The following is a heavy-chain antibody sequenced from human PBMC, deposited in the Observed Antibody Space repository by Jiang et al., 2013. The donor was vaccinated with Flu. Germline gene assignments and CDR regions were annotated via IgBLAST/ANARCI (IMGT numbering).Heavy chain of an antibody. CDR3: ARDRWGGYGLDV. D-gene: IGHD4-23*01. CDR2: SSSSGSVI. CDR1: FSSYE. Sequence: FSSYEMNWVRQAPGKGLEWLSYSSSSGSVIYYADSVKGRFSISRDNAKKLLYLQMNSLRAEDTALYYCARDRWGGYGLDVWGQGTTVTVSS. J-gene: IGHJ6*02. V-gene: IGHV3-48*03.